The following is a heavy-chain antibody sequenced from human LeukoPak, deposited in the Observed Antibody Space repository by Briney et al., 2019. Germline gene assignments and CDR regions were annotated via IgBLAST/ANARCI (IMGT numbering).Heavy chain of an antibody. J-gene: IGHJ4*02. CDR3: ARAEGYGGELDS. Sequence: GGSLRLSCAASGFTFSSYEMNWVRQAPGKGLEWVSYISSGSTIYYADSVKGRFTISRDNAKNRLYLQMNSLRAEDTAVYYCARAEGYGGELDSWGQGTLVTVSS. V-gene: IGHV3-48*03. CDR1: GFTFSSYE. CDR2: ISSGSTI. D-gene: IGHD4-23*01.